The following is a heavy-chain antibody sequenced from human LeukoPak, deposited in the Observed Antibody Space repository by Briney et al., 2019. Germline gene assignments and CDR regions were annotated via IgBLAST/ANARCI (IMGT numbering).Heavy chain of an antibody. CDR3: ARDTGQWLGHWYFDL. J-gene: IGHJ2*01. CDR1: GFTFSSYA. CDR2: ISYDGSNK. Sequence: GSLRLSCAASGFTFSSYAMHWVRQAPGKGLEWVAVISYDGSNKYYADSVRGRFTISRDNSKNTLYLQMNSLRAEDTAVYYCARDTGQWLGHWYFDLWGRGTLVTVSS. D-gene: IGHD6-19*01. V-gene: IGHV3-30*04.